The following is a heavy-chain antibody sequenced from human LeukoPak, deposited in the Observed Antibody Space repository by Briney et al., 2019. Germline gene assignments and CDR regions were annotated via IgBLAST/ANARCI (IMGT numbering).Heavy chain of an antibody. CDR2: IYYSGST. J-gene: IGHJ4*02. D-gene: IGHD3-10*01. CDR3: ARSSDSGSGSYYTPFDY. V-gene: IGHV4-39*01. CDR1: SGSISSSSYY. Sequence: SETLSLTCTVSSGSISSSSYYWGWIRQPPGKGLEWIGSIYYSGSTYYNPSLKSRVTIAVDTSKNQFSLKLSSVTAADTAVYYCARSSDSGSGSYYTPFDYWGQGTLVTVSS.